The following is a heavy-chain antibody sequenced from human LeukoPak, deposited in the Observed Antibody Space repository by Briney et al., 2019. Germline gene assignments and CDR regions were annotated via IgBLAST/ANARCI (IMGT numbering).Heavy chain of an antibody. Sequence: GGSLRLSCAASGFPFTNNYMSWVRQAPGKGLEWVSVINIGGTTYYVDSVKGRFTISRDNSNNTLYLQMNSLRADDTAVYYCARVRRQVGSRWFDSWGQGTLVTVSS. CDR2: INIGGTT. CDR3: ARVRRQVGSRWFDS. D-gene: IGHD1-26*01. CDR1: GFPFTNNY. J-gene: IGHJ5*01. V-gene: IGHV3-53*01.